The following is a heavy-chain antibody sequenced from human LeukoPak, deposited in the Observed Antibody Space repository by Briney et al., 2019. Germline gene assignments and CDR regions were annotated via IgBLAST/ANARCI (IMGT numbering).Heavy chain of an antibody. V-gene: IGHV4-4*02. Sequence: SETLSLTCAVSGGSISSSNWWSWVRQPPGKGLEWIGEIYHSGSTNYNPSLKSRVTISVDKSKNQFSLKLSSVTAADTAVYYCALSRSYYYDSSGYYYYWGQGTLVTVSS. D-gene: IGHD3-22*01. CDR1: GGSISSSNW. J-gene: IGHJ4*02. CDR3: ALSRSYYYDSSGYYYY. CDR2: IYHSGST.